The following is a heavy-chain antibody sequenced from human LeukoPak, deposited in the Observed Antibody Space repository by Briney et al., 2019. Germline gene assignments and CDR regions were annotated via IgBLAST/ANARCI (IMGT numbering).Heavy chain of an antibody. CDR1: GFTFSSYW. D-gene: IGHD3-10*01. Sequence: GGSLRLSCAASGFTFSSYWMSWVRQAPGKGLEWVANIKQDGSEKYYVDSVKGRFTISRDNAKNSLYLQMSSLRAEDTAVYYCARDEIYYGSDPIDYWGQGTLVTVSS. V-gene: IGHV3-7*01. CDR2: IKQDGSEK. CDR3: ARDEIYYGSDPIDY. J-gene: IGHJ4*02.